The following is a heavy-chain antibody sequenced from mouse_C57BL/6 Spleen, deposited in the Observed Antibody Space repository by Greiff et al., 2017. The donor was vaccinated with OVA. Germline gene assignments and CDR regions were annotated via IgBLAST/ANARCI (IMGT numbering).Heavy chain of an antibody. CDR2: IDPSDSYT. V-gene: IGHV1-50*01. CDR3: AREGFY. J-gene: IGHJ2*01. CDR1: GYTFTSYW. Sequence: QVQLQQPGAELVKPGASVKLSCKASGYTFTSYWMQWVKQRPGQGLEWIGEIDPSDSYTNYNHKFKGKATLTVDTSSSTAYMQLSSLTSEDSAVYYCAREGFYWGQGTTLTVSS.